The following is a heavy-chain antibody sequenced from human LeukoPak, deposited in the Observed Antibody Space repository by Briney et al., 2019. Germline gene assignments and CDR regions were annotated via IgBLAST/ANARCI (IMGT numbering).Heavy chain of an antibody. CDR1: GFTFDDYA. Sequence: PGRSLRLSCAASGFTFDDYAMHWVRQAPGKGLEWVSGISWNSGSIGYADSVKGRFTISRDNAKNSLYLQMNSLRAEDTALYYCAKEKSSSWYDFDYWGQGTLVTVSS. J-gene: IGHJ4*02. V-gene: IGHV3-9*01. D-gene: IGHD6-13*01. CDR2: ISWNSGSI. CDR3: AKEKSSSWYDFDY.